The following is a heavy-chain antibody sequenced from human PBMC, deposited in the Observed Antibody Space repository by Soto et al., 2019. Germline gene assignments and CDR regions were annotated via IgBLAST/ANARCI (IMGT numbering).Heavy chain of an antibody. Sequence: SETLSLTCTVSGGSISGGDYYWSWIRQPPGKGLEWIGYIYYSGSTYYNPSLKSRVTISVDTSKNQFSLKLSSVTAADTAVYYCARAPYGDDSYFDYWGQGTLVTVSS. CDR3: ARAPYGDDSYFDY. J-gene: IGHJ4*02. CDR2: IYYSGST. CDR1: GGSISGGDYY. D-gene: IGHD4-17*01. V-gene: IGHV4-30-4*01.